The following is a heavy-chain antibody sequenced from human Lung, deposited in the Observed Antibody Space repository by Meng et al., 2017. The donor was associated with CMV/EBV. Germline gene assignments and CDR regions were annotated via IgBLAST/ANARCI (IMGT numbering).Heavy chain of an antibody. J-gene: IGHJ3*02. D-gene: IGHD2-2*03. CDR2: ISVDGSDT. CDR3: ARERGYCSVTNSDYGFDI. V-gene: IGHV3-30*04. Sequence: GGSXRLXXAASGFTFSSYAMHWVRQAPGKGLEWVALISVDGSDTYYADSVNGRFTISRDNSKNTLYLQLNSLTTEDTAMYHCARERGYCSVTNSDYGFDIWXQGTMVTVSS. CDR1: GFTFSSYA.